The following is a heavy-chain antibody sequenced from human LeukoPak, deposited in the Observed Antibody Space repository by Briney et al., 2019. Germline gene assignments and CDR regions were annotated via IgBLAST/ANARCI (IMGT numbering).Heavy chain of an antibody. CDR2: IRYDGSNK. CDR1: GFNFSSYD. V-gene: IGHV3-30*02. J-gene: IGHJ4*02. CDR3: ARDPSGDDYGDPYFDY. D-gene: IGHD4-17*01. Sequence: GGSLRLSCVASGFNFSSYDIHWVRQAPGKGLEWVAFIRYDGSNKYYADSVKGRFTISRDNAKNSLYLQMNSLRAEDTAVYYCARDPSGDDYGDPYFDYWGQGTLVTVSS.